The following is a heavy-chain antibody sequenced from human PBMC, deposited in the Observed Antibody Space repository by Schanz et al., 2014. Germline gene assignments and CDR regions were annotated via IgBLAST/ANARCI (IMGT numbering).Heavy chain of an antibody. J-gene: IGHJ4*02. Sequence: EVQLVESGGGLVKPGGSLRLSCATSGLTFTSAWMSWVRQAPGKGLEWVGRIKGKTDGGTADYAAPMKGRFTISRDDSKNTLFLQMNSLRSEDTAVYYCARGGFFDSTSFDSWGQGTLVTVSS. CDR2: IKGKTDGGTA. D-gene: IGHD2-2*01. V-gene: IGHV3-15*01. CDR3: ARGGFFDSTSFDS. CDR1: GLTFTSAW.